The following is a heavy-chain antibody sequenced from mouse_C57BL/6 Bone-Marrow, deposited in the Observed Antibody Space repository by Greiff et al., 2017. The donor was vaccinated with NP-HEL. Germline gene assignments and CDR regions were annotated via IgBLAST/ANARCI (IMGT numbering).Heavy chain of an antibody. V-gene: IGHV5-17*01. D-gene: IGHD2-3*01. Sequence: DVHLVESGGGLVKPGGSLKLSCAASGFTFSDYGMHWVRQAPEKGLEWVAYISSGSSTIYYADTVKGRFTISRDNAKNTLFLQMTSLRSEDTAMYYCASYDGYLAYWGQGTLVTVSA. CDR3: ASYDGYLAY. CDR1: GFTFSDYG. CDR2: ISSGSSTI. J-gene: IGHJ3*01.